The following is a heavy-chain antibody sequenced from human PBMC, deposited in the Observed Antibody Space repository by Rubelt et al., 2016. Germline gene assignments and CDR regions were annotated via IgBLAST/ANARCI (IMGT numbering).Heavy chain of an antibody. CDR3: ARGKATKTNWFDP. J-gene: IGHJ5*02. CDR1: GGSFSGYY. V-gene: IGHV4-34*01. Sequence: QVQLQQWGAGLLKPSETLSLTCAVYGGSFSGYYWSWIRQPPGKGLEWIGEINRSGSTNYNPSLKSRVTISVDTSKNQVSLKLSSVTAADTAVYYCARGKATKTNWFDPWGQGTLVTVSS. D-gene: IGHD1-26*01. CDR2: INRSGST.